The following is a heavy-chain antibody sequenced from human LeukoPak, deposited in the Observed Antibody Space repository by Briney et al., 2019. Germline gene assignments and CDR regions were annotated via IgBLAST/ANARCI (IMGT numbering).Heavy chain of an antibody. CDR2: IRTKSDGETV. J-gene: IGHJ4*02. V-gene: IGHV3-15*07. CDR1: GFTFSSAC. D-gene: IGHD3-22*01. CDR3: ARGYYYDSSGYYQYGY. Sequence: GGSLRLSCAASGFTFSSACLSWVRQAPGKGLEWVGRIRTKSDGETVDYAAPVKGRFTISRDDSKNTLFLQMNSLRAEDTAVYYCARGYYYDSSGYYQYGYWGQGTLVTVSS.